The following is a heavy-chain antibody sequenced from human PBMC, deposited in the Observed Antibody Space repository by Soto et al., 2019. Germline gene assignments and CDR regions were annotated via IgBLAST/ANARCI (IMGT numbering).Heavy chain of an antibody. CDR3: ATEKGYFDY. CDR2: ISYDGSNK. CDR1: GFTFSSYA. Sequence: GGSLRLSCAASGFTFSSYAMRCVRQAPGKGLEWVAVISYDGSNKYYADSVKGRFTISRDNSKNTLYLQMNSLRAEDKAVYYCATEKGYFDYWGQGTLVTVSS. J-gene: IGHJ4*02. V-gene: IGHV3-30-3*01. D-gene: IGHD6-13*01.